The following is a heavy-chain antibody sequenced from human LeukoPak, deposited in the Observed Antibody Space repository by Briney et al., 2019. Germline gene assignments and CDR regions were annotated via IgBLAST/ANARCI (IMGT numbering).Heavy chain of an antibody. J-gene: IGHJ4*02. D-gene: IGHD1-26*01. CDR3: TSYVGAIRTAPHY. Sequence: GGSLRLSCTASGFTFGDYAMSWVRQAPGKGLEWAGFIRSKAYGGTTEYAASVKGRFTISRDDSKSIAYLQMNSLKTEDTAVYYCTSYVGAIRTAPHYWGQGTLVTVSS. CDR1: GFTFGDYA. CDR2: IRSKAYGGTT. V-gene: IGHV3-49*04.